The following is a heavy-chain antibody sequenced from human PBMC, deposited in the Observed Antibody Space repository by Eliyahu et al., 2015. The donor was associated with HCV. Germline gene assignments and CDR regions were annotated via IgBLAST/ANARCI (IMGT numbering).Heavy chain of an antibody. J-gene: IGHJ4*02. CDR1: GXTFSSYS. CDR3: ARGPDLNSVYYYNY. CDR2: IIPIFGAP. Sequence: QVQLVQSGAXVKKPGSSVXVSXXASGXTFSSYSIDWXRQAPGQGLEWMGGIIPIFGAPNYAQKFQGRVTITADESTSTAYMELSSLRFEDTAVYYCARGPDLNSVYYYNYWGQGTLVTVSS. V-gene: IGHV1-69*01. D-gene: IGHD3-22*01.